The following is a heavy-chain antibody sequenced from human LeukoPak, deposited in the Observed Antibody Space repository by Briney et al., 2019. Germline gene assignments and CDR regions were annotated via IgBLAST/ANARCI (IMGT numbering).Heavy chain of an antibody. CDR1: GGSISSYY. J-gene: IGHJ4*02. Sequence: PSETLSLTCTVSGGSISSYYWSWIRQPAGKGLEWIGRIYTSGSTNYNPSLKSRVTMSVDTSKNQFSLKLSSVTAADTAVYYCAREDSSGYYYGHYFDYWGQGTLVTVSS. CDR3: AREDSSGYYYGHYFDY. V-gene: IGHV4-4*07. CDR2: IYTSGST. D-gene: IGHD3-22*01.